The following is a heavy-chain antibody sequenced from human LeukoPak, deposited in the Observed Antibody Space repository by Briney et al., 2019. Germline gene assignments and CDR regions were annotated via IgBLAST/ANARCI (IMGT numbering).Heavy chain of an antibody. Sequence: GGSLRLSCAASGFTFSSYEMNWVRQAPGKGLEWVSYISSSGSTIYYADSVKGRFTISRDNAKNSLYLQMNSLRAEDTAVYHRARDSDRNWGSIDYWGQGTLVTVSS. V-gene: IGHV3-48*03. J-gene: IGHJ4*02. CDR1: GFTFSSYE. CDR3: ARDSDRNWGSIDY. D-gene: IGHD7-27*01. CDR2: ISSSGSTI.